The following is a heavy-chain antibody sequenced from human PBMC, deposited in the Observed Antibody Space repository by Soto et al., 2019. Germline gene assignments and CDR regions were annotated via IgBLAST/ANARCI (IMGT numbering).Heavy chain of an antibody. Sequence: SQTLSLTCVISGDSVSSNSAAWNWIRQSPSRGLEWLGRTYYRSKWYNDYAVSVKSRITISRDNAKNSLFLQVNSLRPEDTAVYFCARGRENYYLSSWIADAMDVWGQGTTVTVSS. D-gene: IGHD3-22*01. J-gene: IGHJ6*02. CDR1: GDSVSSNSAA. V-gene: IGHV6-1*01. CDR3: ARGRENYYLSSWIADAMDV. CDR2: TYYRSKWYN.